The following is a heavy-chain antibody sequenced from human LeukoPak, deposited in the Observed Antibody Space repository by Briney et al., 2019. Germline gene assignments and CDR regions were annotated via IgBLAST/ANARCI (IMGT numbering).Heavy chain of an antibody. CDR1: GFTFSSYW. CDR2: IKQDGSEK. Sequence: PGGSLRLSCAASGFTFSSYWMSWVRQAPGKGLEWVANIKQDGSEKYYVDSVKGRFTISRDNAKNSLYLQMNSLRAEDTAVYYCARDQGYYGSGSYSSSAFDIWGQGTMVTVSS. V-gene: IGHV3-7*03. D-gene: IGHD3-10*01. J-gene: IGHJ3*02. CDR3: ARDQGYYGSGSYSSSAFDI.